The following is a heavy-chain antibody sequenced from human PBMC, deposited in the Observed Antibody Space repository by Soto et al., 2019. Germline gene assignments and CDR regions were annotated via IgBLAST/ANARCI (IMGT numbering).Heavy chain of an antibody. CDR1: GGSFSGYY. D-gene: IGHD6-6*01. J-gene: IGHJ6*02. CDR2: INHSGST. CDR3: AREGAVADRYYYYYGMDV. Sequence: PSETLSLTCAVYGGSFSGYYWSWIRQPPVKGLEWIGEINHSGSTNYNPSLKSRVTISVDTSKNQFSLKLSSVTAADTAVYYCAREGAVADRYYYYYGMDVWGQGTTVTVSS. V-gene: IGHV4-34*01.